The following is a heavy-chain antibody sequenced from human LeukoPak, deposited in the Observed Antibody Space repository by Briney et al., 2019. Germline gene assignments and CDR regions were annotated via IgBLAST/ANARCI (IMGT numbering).Heavy chain of an antibody. CDR3: ARRNRYDSEEIDY. J-gene: IGHJ4*02. D-gene: IGHD3-22*01. Sequence: GGSLRLSCAASGFTFSSYSMNWVRQAPGKGLEWVSSISSSSSYIYYADSVKGRFTISRDNSKNTLYLQMNSLRADDTAVYYCARRNRYDSEEIDYWGQGTLVTVSS. CDR1: GFTFSSYS. CDR2: ISSSSSYI. V-gene: IGHV3-21*01.